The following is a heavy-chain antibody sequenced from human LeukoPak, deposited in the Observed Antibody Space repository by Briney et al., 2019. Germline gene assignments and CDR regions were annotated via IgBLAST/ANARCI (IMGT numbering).Heavy chain of an antibody. V-gene: IGHV3-15*01. CDR2: IKTKTDGGST. CDR1: GFTFNHAW. D-gene: IGHD2-2*02. J-gene: IGHJ4*02. Sequence: GGSLRLSCAASGFTFNHAWMSWVRQAPGKGLEWIGRIKTKTDGGSTEYAARVKGRFILSRDDSKNTLYLQMNSLTTEDTAVYYCATGDCGSSTCYTAAYWGQGTLVAVSS. CDR3: ATGDCGSSTCYTAAY.